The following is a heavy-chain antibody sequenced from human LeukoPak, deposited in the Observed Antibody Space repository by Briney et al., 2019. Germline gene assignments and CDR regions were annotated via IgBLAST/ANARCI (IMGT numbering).Heavy chain of an antibody. J-gene: IGHJ6*02. D-gene: IGHD3-16*01. CDR1: GGSISGYY. CDR2: IHCSGRA. Sequence: PSETLSLTCTVSGGSISGYYWTWVRQPPGKGLEWIGQIHCSGRADYNPSLKSRITISVDTSKNQMSLKLTPVTAADTAIYYCARFGVDYDMGVWGQGTTVTVSS. V-gene: IGHV4-59*01. CDR3: ARFGVDYDMGV.